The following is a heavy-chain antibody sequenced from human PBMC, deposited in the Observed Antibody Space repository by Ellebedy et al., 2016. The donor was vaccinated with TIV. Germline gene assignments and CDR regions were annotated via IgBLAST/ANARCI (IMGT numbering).Heavy chain of an antibody. CDR1: GGSISSGGYS. J-gene: IGHJ4*02. CDR3: ARLDSSDDYFDY. Sequence: SETLSLTXAVSGGSISSGGYSWSWIRQPPGKGLEWIGYIYHSGSTYYNPSLKSRVTISVDRSKNQFSLKLSSVTAADTAVYYCARLDSSDDYFDYWGQGTLVTVSS. D-gene: IGHD3-22*01. V-gene: IGHV4-30-2*01. CDR2: IYHSGST.